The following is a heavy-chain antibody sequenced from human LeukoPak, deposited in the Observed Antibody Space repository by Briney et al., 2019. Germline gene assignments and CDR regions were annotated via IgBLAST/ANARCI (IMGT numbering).Heavy chain of an antibody. Sequence: QPGGSLRLSCAASGFTVSSNYMSWVRQAPGKGLEWVSVIYSGGSTYYADSVKGRFTISRDNSKNTLYLQMNSLRAEDTAVYYCARDNILTGSYYYGMDVWGQGTTVTVSS. V-gene: IGHV3-53*01. D-gene: IGHD3-9*01. CDR3: ARDNILTGSYYYGMDV. J-gene: IGHJ6*02. CDR2: IYSGGST. CDR1: GFTVSSNY.